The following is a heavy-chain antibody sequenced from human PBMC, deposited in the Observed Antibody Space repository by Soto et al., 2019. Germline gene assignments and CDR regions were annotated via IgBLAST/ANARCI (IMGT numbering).Heavy chain of an antibody. CDR1: GYTFTSYG. V-gene: IGHV1-18*01. CDR2: ISAYNGNT. J-gene: IGHJ5*02. Sequence: QIQLVQSGAEVKKPVASVKVSCKASGYTFTSYGISWVRQAPGQGREWMGWISAYNGNTNYAQKLQGRVTMTTDTSTSTAYMELRSLRSDDTAVYYCARGIHWNDLVSSWFDPWGQGTLVTVSS. CDR3: ARGIHWNDLVSSWFDP. D-gene: IGHD1-1*01.